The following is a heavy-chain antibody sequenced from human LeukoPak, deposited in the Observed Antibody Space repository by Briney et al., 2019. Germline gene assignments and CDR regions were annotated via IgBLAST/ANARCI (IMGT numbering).Heavy chain of an antibody. CDR3: TTDLDFWDQH. CDR1: EFTFSSYS. CDR2: IKSKTDGGTT. D-gene: IGHD3-3*01. Sequence: GGSLRLSCVGSEFTFSSYSMNWVRQAPGKGLEWVGRIKSKTDGGTTDYAAPVKGRFTISRDDSKNTLYLQMNSLKTEDTAVYYCTTDLDFWDQHWGQGTLVTVSS. J-gene: IGHJ1*01. V-gene: IGHV3-15*01.